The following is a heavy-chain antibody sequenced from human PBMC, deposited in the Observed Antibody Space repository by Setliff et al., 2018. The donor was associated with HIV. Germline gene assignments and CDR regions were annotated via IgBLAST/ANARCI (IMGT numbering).Heavy chain of an antibody. CDR3: ARDGGGSLDLDY. J-gene: IGHJ4*02. D-gene: IGHD1-26*01. CDR2: ISYDGSNK. Sequence: PGGSLRLSCAASGFTFSSYAMHWVRQAPGKGLEWVAVISYDGSNKYYADSVKGRFTISRDNSKNTLYLKMNSLGAEDTAVYYCARDGGGSLDLDYWGQGTLVTVSS. V-gene: IGHV3-30*01. CDR1: GFTFSSYA.